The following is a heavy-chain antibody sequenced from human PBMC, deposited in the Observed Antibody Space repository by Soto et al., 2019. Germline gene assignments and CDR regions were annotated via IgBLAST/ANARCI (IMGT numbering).Heavy chain of an antibody. J-gene: IGHJ4*02. D-gene: IGHD3-16*02. CDR3: ARDGYDYIWVSYRYTAWDF. CDR2: ISAYNGNT. Sequence: QVQLVQSGAEVKKPGASVKVSCKASGYTFTSYGISWVRQAPGQGLEWMGWISAYNGNTNYAQKLQGRVTMTTDTSTSTAYMGLRSLRSDDTAVYYWARDGYDYIWVSYRYTAWDFCGQGTLVTVSS. V-gene: IGHV1-18*01. CDR1: GYTFTSYG.